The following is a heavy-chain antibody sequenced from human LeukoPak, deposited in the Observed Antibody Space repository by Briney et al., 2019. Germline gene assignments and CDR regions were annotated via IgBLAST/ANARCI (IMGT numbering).Heavy chain of an antibody. Sequence: SETLSLTCTVSGRSISSYYWSWIRQPPGKGLEWIGYMYHSGSINYNPSLKSRVSISVDTSKNQFALKLSSVTAADTAVYYCARTYGSGNWFDPWGQGTLVTVSS. V-gene: IGHV4-59*01. CDR1: GRSISSYY. CDR3: ARTYGSGNWFDP. CDR2: MYHSGSI. D-gene: IGHD3-10*01. J-gene: IGHJ5*02.